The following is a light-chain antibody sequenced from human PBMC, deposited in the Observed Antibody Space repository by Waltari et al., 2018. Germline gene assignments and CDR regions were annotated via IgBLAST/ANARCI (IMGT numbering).Light chain of an antibody. CDR1: QSLVHSDGNTY. V-gene: IGKV2-24*01. Sequence: DIVMTQTPLTSPVTLGQPASISCRSSQSLVHSDGNTYLSWLQQRPGQPPRLLIYKISTRCSGVPARVSGRGAGTDFTLKISKVGAEDVGVYYCRRATQFTFTFGPGTKVDIK. CDR2: KIS. CDR3: RRATQFTFT. J-gene: IGKJ3*01.